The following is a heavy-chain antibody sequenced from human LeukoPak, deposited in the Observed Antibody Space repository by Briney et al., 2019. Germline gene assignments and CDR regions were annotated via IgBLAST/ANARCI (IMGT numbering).Heavy chain of an antibody. CDR1: GGSISTSNYY. CDR3: AKDLLYYYGSGSPLDY. D-gene: IGHD3-10*01. V-gene: IGHV4-39*07. CDR2: IFYSGST. Sequence: SETLSLTCTVSGGSISTSNYYWGWIRQPPGKGLEWIGNIFYSGSTYYSPSLKSRVTISLDTSRNQFSLKLSSVTAADTAVYYCAKDLLYYYGSGSPLDYWGQGTLVTVSS. J-gene: IGHJ4*02.